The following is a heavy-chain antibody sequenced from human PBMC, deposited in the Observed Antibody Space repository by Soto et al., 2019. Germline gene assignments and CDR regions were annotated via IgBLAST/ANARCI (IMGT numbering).Heavy chain of an antibody. V-gene: IGHV4-30-2*01. CDR3: ARASSSSWYWFDP. J-gene: IGHJ5*02. CDR2: IYHSGST. D-gene: IGHD6-13*01. CDR1: GGSISSGGYS. Sequence: PSETLSLTCAVSGGSISSGGYSWSWIRQPPGKGLEWIGYIYHSGSTYYNPSLKSRVTISVDRSKNQFSLKLSSVTAADTAVYYCARASSSSWYWFDPSGQGTLLTVSS.